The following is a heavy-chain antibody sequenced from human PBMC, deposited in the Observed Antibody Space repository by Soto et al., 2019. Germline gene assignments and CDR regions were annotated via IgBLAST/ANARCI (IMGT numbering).Heavy chain of an antibody. CDR3: ARGRGDFWSGYYRYNWFDP. Sequence: PSETLSLTCAVYGGSFSGYYWSWIRQPPGKGLEWIGEINHSGSTNYNPSLKSRVTISVDTSKNQFSLKLSSVTAADTAVYYCARGRGDFWSGYYRYNWFDPWGQGTLVT. J-gene: IGHJ5*02. D-gene: IGHD3-3*01. V-gene: IGHV4-34*01. CDR2: INHSGST. CDR1: GGSFSGYY.